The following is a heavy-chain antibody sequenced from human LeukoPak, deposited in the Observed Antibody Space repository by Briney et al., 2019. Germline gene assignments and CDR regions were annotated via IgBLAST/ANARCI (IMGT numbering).Heavy chain of an antibody. V-gene: IGHV3-23*01. CDR2: ITGSGGST. CDR3: AKGLSIASSFFDY. CDR1: GFTFRNAY. J-gene: IGHJ4*02. Sequence: PGGSLRLSCAASGFTFRNAYMNWVRQAPGKGLEWVSYITGSGGSTLYADSVKGRFTVSRDNSKNTLYLQMNSLRAEDTAVYFCAKGLSIASSFFDYWGQGTLVTVSS. D-gene: IGHD3-3*02.